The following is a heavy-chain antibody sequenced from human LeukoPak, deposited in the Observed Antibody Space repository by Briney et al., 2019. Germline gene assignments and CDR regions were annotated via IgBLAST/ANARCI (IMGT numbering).Heavy chain of an antibody. CDR3: ARAKGDY. CDR1: GGSISSSY. V-gene: IGHV4-59*01. J-gene: IGHJ4*02. Sequence: SETLSLTCTVSGGSISSSYWSWIRQPPGKGLEWIAYIYYSGNTNYNPSLKSRVTISVDRSKNQFSLKLSSVNAADTAVYYCARAKGDYWGQGILVTVSS. CDR2: IYYSGNT.